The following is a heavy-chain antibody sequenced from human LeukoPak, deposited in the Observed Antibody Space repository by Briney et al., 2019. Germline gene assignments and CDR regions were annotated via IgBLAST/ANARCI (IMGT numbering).Heavy chain of an antibody. Sequence: ASVKVSCKASGYTFTGYYMHWVRQAPGQGLEWMGRINPNSGGTNYAQKFQGRVTMTRDTSISTACMELSRLRSDDTAVYYCASLYSTDYYYYGTDVWGQGTTVTVSS. V-gene: IGHV1-2*06. CDR3: ASLYSTDYYYYGTDV. CDR1: GYTFTGYY. D-gene: IGHD4-11*01. CDR2: INPNSGGT. J-gene: IGHJ6*02.